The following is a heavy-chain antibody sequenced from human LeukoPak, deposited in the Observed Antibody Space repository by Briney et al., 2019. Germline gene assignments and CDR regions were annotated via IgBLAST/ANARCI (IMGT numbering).Heavy chain of an antibody. CDR3: ARDRITMIVGNAFDI. V-gene: IGHV3-7*01. CDR1: GFTFSIYW. Sequence: GGSLRLSCAASGFTFSIYWMSWFRQAPGKGLEWVAHIKKDGSEKNYVDSVKGRFTISRDNTDNSLYLQMNSLRAEDTAVYYCARDRITMIVGNAFDIWGQGTMVTVSS. CDR2: IKKDGSEK. J-gene: IGHJ3*02. D-gene: IGHD3-22*01.